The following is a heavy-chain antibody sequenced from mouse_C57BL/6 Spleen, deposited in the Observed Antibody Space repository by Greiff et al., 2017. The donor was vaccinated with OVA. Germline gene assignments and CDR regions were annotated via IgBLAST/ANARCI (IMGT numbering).Heavy chain of an antibody. D-gene: IGHD3-1*01. J-gene: IGHJ4*01. V-gene: IGHV14-2*01. CDR3: ARCEDGLDAMDY. CDR1: GFTIKDYY. Sequence: EVQLQQSGAELVKPGASVKLSCTASGFTIKDYYMHWVKQRTEQGLEWIGRIDPEAGETKYAPKFQGKATITADTSSNTAYLQLSSLTSEDTAVDYCARCEDGLDAMDYWGQGTSVTVSS. CDR2: IDPEAGET.